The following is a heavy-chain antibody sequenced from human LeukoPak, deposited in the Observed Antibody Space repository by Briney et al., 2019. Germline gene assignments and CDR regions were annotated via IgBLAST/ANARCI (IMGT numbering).Heavy chain of an antibody. CDR2: ISSNGGST. Sequence: PGGSLRLSCAASGFTFSSHAMHWVRQAPGKGLEYVSAISSNGGSTYYANSVKGRFTISRDNSKNTLYLQMGSLRAEDMAVYYCARGVFQLPNSYYFDYWGQGTLVTVSS. CDR3: ARGVFQLPNSYYFDY. CDR1: GFTFSSHA. V-gene: IGHV3-64*01. D-gene: IGHD2-2*01. J-gene: IGHJ4*02.